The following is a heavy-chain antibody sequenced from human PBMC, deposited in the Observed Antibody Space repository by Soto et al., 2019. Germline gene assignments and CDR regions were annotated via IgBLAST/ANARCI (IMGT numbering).Heavy chain of an antibody. V-gene: IGHV1-18*01. CDR2: ISGYNGDT. D-gene: IGHD2-8*01. J-gene: IGHJ6*02. CDR1: GYTFTRYG. CDR3: AKNGQPPYYYYGMDV. Sequence: QGQLVQSGAEVKKPGASVKVSCKASGYTFTRYGTSWVRQAPGQGLEWMGWISGYNGDTNYAQKFQGRVTMTIDTYTRTTYMELRSLTSEDTAVYYCAKNGQPPYYYYGMDVWGQGTTVTVSS.